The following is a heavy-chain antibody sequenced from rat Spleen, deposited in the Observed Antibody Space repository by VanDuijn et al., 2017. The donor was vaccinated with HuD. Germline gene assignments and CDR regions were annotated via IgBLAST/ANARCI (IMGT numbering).Heavy chain of an antibody. CDR3: ARYSYYYSCYNWFAY. D-gene: IGHD1-2*01. CDR2: LSPSGCFT. Sequence: EVQLVESGGGLVQPGRSLKLSGAASGFTFSDYYMAWVRQAPKKGREWVASLSPSGCFTYYPDSVKVRFTVSRDNAKTTLYLQMDSLRSEDTATYYCARYSYYYSCYNWFAYWGQGTLVTVSS. J-gene: IGHJ3*01. CDR1: GFTFSDYY. V-gene: IGHV5-25*01.